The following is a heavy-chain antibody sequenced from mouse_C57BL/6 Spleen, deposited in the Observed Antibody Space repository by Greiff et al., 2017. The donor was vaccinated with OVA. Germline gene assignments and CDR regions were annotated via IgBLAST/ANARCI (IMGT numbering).Heavy chain of an antibody. CDR2: IDPATGNT. CDR1: GFNIKNTY. V-gene: IGHV14-3*01. CDR3: ARNPNYYGSSPYAMDY. J-gene: IGHJ4*01. Sequence: EVQLQQSVAELVRPGASVKLSCTASGFNIKNTYMHWVKQRPEQGLEWIGRIDPATGNTKYAPKFQGKATITADTSSNTAYLQLSSLTSEDTAIYYCARNPNYYGSSPYAMDYWGQGTSVTVSS. D-gene: IGHD1-1*01.